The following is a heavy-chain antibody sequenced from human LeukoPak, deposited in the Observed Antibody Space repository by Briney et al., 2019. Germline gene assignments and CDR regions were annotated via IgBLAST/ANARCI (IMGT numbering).Heavy chain of an antibody. Sequence: KPGGSLRLSCAASGFTFSSYSMNWVRQAPGKGLEWVSSISSSSSYIYYGDSVKGRFTIARDNAKSSLYLQMNSLRAEDTAVYYCARAGRPDYEQLDYWGQGTLVTVSS. V-gene: IGHV3-21*01. CDR3: ARAGRPDYEQLDY. D-gene: IGHD1/OR15-1a*01. CDR2: ISSSSSYI. CDR1: GFTFSSYS. J-gene: IGHJ4*02.